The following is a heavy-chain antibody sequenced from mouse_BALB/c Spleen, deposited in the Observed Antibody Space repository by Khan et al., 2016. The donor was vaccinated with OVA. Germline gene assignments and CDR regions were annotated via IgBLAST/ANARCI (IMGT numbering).Heavy chain of an antibody. Sequence: QIQLVQSGPELKKPGETVRISCKASGYTFTTAGIQWVQKMPGKGLKWIGWINTHSGVPKYAEDFKGRFAFSLEISVNTAYLQITNLKNEDTATYFCGRGGAANYRNDGGAMKYWGQGTSVTVSS. J-gene: IGHJ4*01. V-gene: IGHV9-4*02. CDR3: GRGGAANYRNDGGAMKY. D-gene: IGHD2-12*01. CDR2: INTHSGVP. CDR1: GYTFTTAG.